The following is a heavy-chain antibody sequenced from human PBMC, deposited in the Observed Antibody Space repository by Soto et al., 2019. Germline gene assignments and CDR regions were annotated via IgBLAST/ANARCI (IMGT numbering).Heavy chain of an antibody. Sequence: QMQLVQSGAEVKKPGTSVKVSCKASGFTFTSSAVQWVRQARGQRLEWIGWIVVGSGNTNYAQKFQEGVTITRDMSTSTAYMELSSLRYEDTAVYYCAAIGVSGADYWGQGTLVTVSS. V-gene: IGHV1-58*03. CDR2: IVVGSGNT. D-gene: IGHD1-26*01. CDR3: AAIGVSGADY. J-gene: IGHJ4*02. CDR1: GFTFTSSA.